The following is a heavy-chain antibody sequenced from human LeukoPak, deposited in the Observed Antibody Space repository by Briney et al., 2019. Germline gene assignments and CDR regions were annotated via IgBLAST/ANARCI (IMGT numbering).Heavy chain of an antibody. CDR1: GYTFTSYY. CDR2: INPSGGST. V-gene: IGHV1-46*01. CDR3: ARDDIVVVTAIGPNDAFDI. D-gene: IGHD2-21*02. J-gene: IGHJ3*02. Sequence: ASVKVSCKASGYTFTSYYMHWVRQAPGQGREWMGIINPSGGSTSYAQKFQGRVTMTRDMSTSTVYVELSSLRSEDTAVYYCARDDIVVVTAIGPNDAFDIWGQGTMVTVSS.